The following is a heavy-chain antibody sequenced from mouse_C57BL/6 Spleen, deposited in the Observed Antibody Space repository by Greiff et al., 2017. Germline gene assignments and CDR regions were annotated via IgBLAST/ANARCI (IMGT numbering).Heavy chain of an antibody. D-gene: IGHD1-1*01. CDR3: ARQGYYYGSSYDYFDV. V-gene: IGHV5-9*01. J-gene: IGHJ1*03. Sequence: EVKLMESGGGLVKPGGSLKLSCAASGFTFSSYTMSWVRQTPEKRLEWVATISGGGGNTYYPDSVKGRFTISRDNAKNTLYLQMSSLRSEDTALYYCARQGYYYGSSYDYFDVWGTGTTVTVSS. CDR1: GFTFSSYT. CDR2: ISGGGGNT.